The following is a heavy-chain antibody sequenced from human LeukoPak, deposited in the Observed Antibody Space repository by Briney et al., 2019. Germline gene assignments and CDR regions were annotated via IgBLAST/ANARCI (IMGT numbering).Heavy chain of an antibody. CDR3: ARENYGIDS. CDR1: GFTLSSYS. CDR2: IDTEGRRT. D-gene: IGHD4-17*01. J-gene: IGHJ4*02. V-gene: IGHV3-74*01. Sequence: GGSLRLSCAASGFTLSSYSMNWVRQAPGKGLVWVSHIDTEGRRTNYADSVKGRFTISRDNGKNTLYLQMNSLRVEDTGVYYCARENYGIDSWGQGTLVIVSS.